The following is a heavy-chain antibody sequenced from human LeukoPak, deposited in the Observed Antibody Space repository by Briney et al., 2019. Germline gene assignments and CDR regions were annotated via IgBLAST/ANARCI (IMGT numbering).Heavy chain of an antibody. V-gene: IGHV1-2*02. D-gene: IGHD3-10*01. CDR1: GGTFSSYA. Sequence: GSSVKVSCKASGGTFSSYAISWVRQAPGQGLEWMGWINPNSGGTNYAQKFQGRVTMTRDTSISTAYMELSRLRSDDTAVYYCARLVGAPVRSGLDYWGQGTLVTVSS. CDR3: ARLVGAPVRSGLDY. J-gene: IGHJ4*02. CDR2: INPNSGGT.